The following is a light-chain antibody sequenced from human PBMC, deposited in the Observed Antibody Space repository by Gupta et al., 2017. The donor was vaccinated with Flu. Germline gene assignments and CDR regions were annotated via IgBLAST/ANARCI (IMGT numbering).Light chain of an antibody. CDR1: QSVLYSANNKIY. V-gene: IGKV4-1*01. Sequence: DIVLTQSPDHLAVSLGERATINCKSSQSVLYSANNKIYLAWYQQKPGQRPKLLINWASTRESGVPDRFVGSGSGIDFTLTISSLQAEDVAVYYCKQLKKSPYTFGQGTKLEIK. J-gene: IGKJ2*01. CDR2: WAS. CDR3: KQLKKSPYT.